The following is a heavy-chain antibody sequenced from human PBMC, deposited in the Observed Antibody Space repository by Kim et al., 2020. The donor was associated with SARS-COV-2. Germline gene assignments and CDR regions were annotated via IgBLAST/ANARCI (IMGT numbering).Heavy chain of an antibody. CDR1: GYTLTELS. J-gene: IGHJ4*02. Sequence: ASVKVSCKVSGYTLTELSMHWVRQAPGKGLEWMGGFDPEDGETIYAQKFQGRVTMTGDTSTDTAYMELSSLRSEDTAVYYCATRVLRYFDSPRNPFDYWGQGTLVTVSS. CDR3: ATRVLRYFDSPRNPFDY. CDR2: FDPEDGET. V-gene: IGHV1-24*01. D-gene: IGHD3-9*01.